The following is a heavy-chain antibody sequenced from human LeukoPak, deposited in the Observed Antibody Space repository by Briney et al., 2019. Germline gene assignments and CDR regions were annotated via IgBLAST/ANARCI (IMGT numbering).Heavy chain of an antibody. D-gene: IGHD4-17*01. V-gene: IGHV3-23*01. CDR1: GFTFSDYW. CDR3: ARSDYGDYIGYWYFDL. J-gene: IGHJ2*01. CDR2: ISGSGGST. Sequence: GGSLRLSCAASGFTFSDYWMHWVRQAPGKGLVWVSAISGSGGSTYYADSVKGRFTISRDNSKNTLYLQMNSLRAEDTAVYYCARSDYGDYIGYWYFDLWGRGTLVTVSS.